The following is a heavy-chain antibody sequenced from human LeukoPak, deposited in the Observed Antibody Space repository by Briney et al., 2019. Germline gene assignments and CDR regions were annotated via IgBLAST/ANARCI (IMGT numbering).Heavy chain of an antibody. CDR3: ARRRRGSSWYVNNFDY. D-gene: IGHD6-13*01. Sequence: GESLKISCKGSGYSFPIYWLGWVRQMPGKGLEWMGIIYPGDSDTRYSPSFQGQVTISADKSISTAYLQWSSLKASDTAMYYCARRRRGSSWYVNNFDYWGQGTLVTVSS. CDR2: IYPGDSDT. J-gene: IGHJ4*02. V-gene: IGHV5-51*01. CDR1: GYSFPIYW.